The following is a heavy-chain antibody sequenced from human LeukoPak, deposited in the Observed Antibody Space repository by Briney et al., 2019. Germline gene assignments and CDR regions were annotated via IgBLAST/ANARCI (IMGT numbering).Heavy chain of an antibody. J-gene: IGHJ4*02. Sequence: GGSLGLSCAASGFTFSSYWMTWVRQAPGKGLEWVANIKQDGSERNYVDSVKGRFTISRDNAKNSLYLQMNTLRDGDTAVYYCATGAGCGYWGQGTLVTVSS. D-gene: IGHD6-19*01. CDR1: GFTFSSYW. CDR3: ATGAGCGY. CDR2: IKQDGSER. V-gene: IGHV3-7*03.